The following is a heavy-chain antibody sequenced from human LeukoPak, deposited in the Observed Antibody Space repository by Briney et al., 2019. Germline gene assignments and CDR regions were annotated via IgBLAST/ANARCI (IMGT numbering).Heavy chain of an antibody. D-gene: IGHD3-10*01. CDR3: ARDSGLYYYGSGSYYNDKTDAFDI. V-gene: IGHV3-66*01. CDR1: GFTVSSNY. Sequence: PGGSLRLSCAASGFTVSSNYMSWVRQAPGKGLEWVSVIYSGGSTYYADSVKGRFTISRDNSKNMVYLQMNSLRAEDTAVYYCARDSGLYYYGSGSYYNDKTDAFDIWGQGTMVTVSS. CDR2: IYSGGST. J-gene: IGHJ3*02.